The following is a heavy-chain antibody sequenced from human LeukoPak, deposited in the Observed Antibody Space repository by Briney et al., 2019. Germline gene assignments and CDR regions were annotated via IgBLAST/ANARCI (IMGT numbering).Heavy chain of an antibody. CDR1: GGSISSYY. D-gene: IGHD3-22*01. CDR2: IYTSGST. Sequence: SETLSLTCTVSGGSISSYYWSWIRQPAGKGLEWIGRIYTSGSTNYNPSLKSRVTISVDTSKNQFSLKLSSVTAADTAVYYCARDAVYYYDSSGYLDYWGQGTLVTVSS. J-gene: IGHJ4*02. V-gene: IGHV4-4*07. CDR3: ARDAVYYYDSSGYLDY.